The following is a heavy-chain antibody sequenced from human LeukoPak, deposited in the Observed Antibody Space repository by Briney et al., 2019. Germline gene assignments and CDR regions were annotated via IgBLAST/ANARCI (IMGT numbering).Heavy chain of an antibody. CDR3: ARVGSSGWYGWYFDL. CDR2: IYYSGST. J-gene: IGHJ2*01. CDR1: GGSISSGGYY. D-gene: IGHD6-19*01. V-gene: IGHV4-61*08. Sequence: SQTLSLTCTVSGGSISSGGYYWSWIRQHPGKGLEWIGYIYYSGSTNYNPSLKSRVTISVDTSKNQFSLKLSSVTAADTAVYYCARVGSSGWYGWYFDLWGRGTLVTVSS.